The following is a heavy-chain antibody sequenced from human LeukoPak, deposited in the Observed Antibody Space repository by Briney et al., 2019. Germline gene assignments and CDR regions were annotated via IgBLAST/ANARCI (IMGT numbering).Heavy chain of an antibody. CDR2: ISAYNGNT. CDR1: GYTFTSYG. D-gene: IGHD6-13*01. Sequence: ASVKVSCKASGYTFTSYGISWVRQAPGQGLEWMGWISAYNGNTNYAQKLQGRVTMTTDTSTSTAYMELRSLRSDDTAVYYCARVGSSWSLDYDYYYMDVWGKGTTVTVSS. V-gene: IGHV1-18*01. J-gene: IGHJ6*03. CDR3: ARVGSSWSLDYDYYYMDV.